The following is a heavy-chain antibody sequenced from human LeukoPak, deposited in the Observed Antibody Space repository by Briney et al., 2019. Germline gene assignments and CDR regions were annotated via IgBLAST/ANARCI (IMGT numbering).Heavy chain of an antibody. Sequence: GGSLRLSCAASGFTFDDYAMHWVRQAPGKGLEWVSGISWNSGSIGYADSVKGRFTISRDNAKNTLYLQMNSLRAEDTAVYYCARDFYGSTDYWGQGTLVTVSS. V-gene: IGHV3-9*01. CDR3: ARDFYGSTDY. CDR1: GFTFDDYA. CDR2: ISWNSGSI. J-gene: IGHJ4*02. D-gene: IGHD2-2*01.